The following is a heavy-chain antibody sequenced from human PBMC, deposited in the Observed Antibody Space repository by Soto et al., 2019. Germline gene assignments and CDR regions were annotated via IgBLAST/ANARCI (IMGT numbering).Heavy chain of an antibody. CDR3: ATQGASITMVRGVPLNFDD. J-gene: IGHJ4*02. Sequence: SATPSLTCTVSGGSISSSSYYWGWIRQPPGKGLERIGSIYYSGSTYYNPSLKSRVTISVDTSKNQCSLKLSSVTAADTAVYYCATQGASITMVRGVPLNFDDWGQGTLVTVSS. CDR1: GGSISSSSYY. V-gene: IGHV4-39*05. D-gene: IGHD3-10*01. CDR2: IYYSGST.